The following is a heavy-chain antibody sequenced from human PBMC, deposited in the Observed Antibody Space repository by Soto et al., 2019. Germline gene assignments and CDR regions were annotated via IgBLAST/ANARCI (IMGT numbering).Heavy chain of an antibody. D-gene: IGHD4-17*01. V-gene: IGHV5-51*01. CDR3: TLSYGDSYYHYNGMDV. J-gene: IGHJ6*02. CDR1: GFSFTRYT. CDR2: INPGDSES. Sequence: GESLKISCEGSGFSFTRYTIGWVRQMPGKGLEWMGIINPGDSESRYSPSFQGQVTISADKSISTAYLQWNSLKASDTAMYYCTLSYGDSYYHYNGMDVWGQGTTVTVSS.